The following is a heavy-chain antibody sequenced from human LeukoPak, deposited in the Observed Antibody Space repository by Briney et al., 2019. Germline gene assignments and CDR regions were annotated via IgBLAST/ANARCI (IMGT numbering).Heavy chain of an antibody. D-gene: IGHD7-27*01. J-gene: IGHJ5*02. CDR1: GYTFTTYD. CDR3: ATFPKLGNWFDP. V-gene: IGHV1-8*01. Sequence: GASVKVSCKASGYTFTTYDINWVRQATGQGLEWMGWMNPNSGNTGYAQKFQGRVTMTRDTSMSTAYMELSSLTSEDTAVYYCATFPKLGNWFDPWGQGTLVTVSS. CDR2: MNPNSGNT.